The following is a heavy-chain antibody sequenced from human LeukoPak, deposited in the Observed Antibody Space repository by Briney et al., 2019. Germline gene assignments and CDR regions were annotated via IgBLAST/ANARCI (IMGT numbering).Heavy chain of an antibody. CDR1: GFTFDDYA. CDR3: ATGITPMKWNDWGDAFDF. CDR2: VSWNGGLK. V-gene: IGHV3-9*01. J-gene: IGHJ3*01. Sequence: GGSLRLSCAASGFTFDDYAMHWVRQAPGKGLEWVSSVSWNGGLKGYADSVKGRFTISRDNAKTSLYLQMSSLRPEDTAFYYRATGITPMKWNDWGDAFDFWGPGTKVTVSS. D-gene: IGHD1-1*01.